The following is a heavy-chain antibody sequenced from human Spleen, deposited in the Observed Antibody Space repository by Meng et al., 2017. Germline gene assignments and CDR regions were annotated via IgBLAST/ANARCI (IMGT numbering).Heavy chain of an antibody. CDR1: GFTVSGNY. J-gene: IGHJ4*02. Sequence: GESLKISCAASGFTVSGNYINWVRQAPGKGLEWVANIKQDGSEKYYVDSVKGRFTISRDNAKNSLYLQMNSLRAEDTAVYYCARVDSSGWYYYFDYWGQGTLVTVSS. D-gene: IGHD6-19*01. CDR2: IKQDGSEK. CDR3: ARVDSSGWYYYFDY. V-gene: IGHV3-7*01.